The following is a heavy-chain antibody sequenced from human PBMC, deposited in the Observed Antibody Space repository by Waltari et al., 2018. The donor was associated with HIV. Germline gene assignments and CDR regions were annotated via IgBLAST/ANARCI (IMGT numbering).Heavy chain of an antibody. V-gene: IGHV1-2*02. D-gene: IGHD2-15*01. Sequence: QVQLVQSGAEVKKPGASVKVSCKASGYTFTGYYMHWVRQAPGQGLEWMGWINPNKGGTKYAQKLQGRVTMTRDTSISTAYMELSRRRSDDTAVYYCARDICNGGSCYSYYFDDWGQGTLVTVSS. CDR2: INPNKGGT. J-gene: IGHJ4*02. CDR3: ARDICNGGSCYSYYFDD. CDR1: GYTFTGYY.